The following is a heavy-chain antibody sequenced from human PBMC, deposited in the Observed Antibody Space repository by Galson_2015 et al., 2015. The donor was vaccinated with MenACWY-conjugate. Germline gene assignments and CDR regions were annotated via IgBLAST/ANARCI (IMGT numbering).Heavy chain of an antibody. J-gene: IGHJ6*02. CDR2: ISYDGSNK. Sequence: SLRLSCAASGFTFSSYGMHWVRQAPGKGLEWVAVISYDGSNKYYADSVKGRFTISRDNSKNTLYLQLNSLRAEDTAVYYCAKGGLWYSRGWYSNYYYYGMDVWGQGTTVTVSS. CDR1: GFTFSSYG. D-gene: IGHD6-19*01. V-gene: IGHV3-30*18. CDR3: AKGGLWYSRGWYSNYYYYGMDV.